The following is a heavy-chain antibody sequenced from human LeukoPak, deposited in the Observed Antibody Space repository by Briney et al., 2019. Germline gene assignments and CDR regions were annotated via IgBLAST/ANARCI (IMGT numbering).Heavy chain of an antibody. CDR1: GGSISSYY. CDR2: IYYSGST. D-gene: IGHD2-2*01. J-gene: IGHJ5*02. V-gene: IGHV4-59*08. CDR3: ARHAQVVPAAIVWFDP. Sequence: KASETLSLTCTVSGGSISSYYWSWIRQPPGKGLEWIGYIYYSGSTNYNPSLKSRVTISVDTSKNQFSPKLSSVTAADTAVYYCARHAQVVPAAIVWFDPWGQGTLVTVSS.